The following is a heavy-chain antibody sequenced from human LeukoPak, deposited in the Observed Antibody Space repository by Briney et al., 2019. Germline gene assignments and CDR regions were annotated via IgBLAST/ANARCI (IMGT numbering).Heavy chain of an antibody. Sequence: GGSLRLSCAASGFTFSSYSMNWVRQAPGKGLEWVSGISWNSGSIGYADSVKGRFTISRDNAKNSLYLQMNSLRAEDTALYYCAKGGGSGYYLDYWGQGTLVTVSS. J-gene: IGHJ4*02. CDR3: AKGGGSGYYLDY. V-gene: IGHV3-9*01. CDR1: GFTFSSYS. D-gene: IGHD3-22*01. CDR2: ISWNSGSI.